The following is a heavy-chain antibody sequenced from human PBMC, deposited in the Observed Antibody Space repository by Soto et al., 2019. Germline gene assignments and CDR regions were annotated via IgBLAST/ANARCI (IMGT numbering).Heavy chain of an antibody. CDR3: ARGMDYDILTGYRLHYYYGMDV. V-gene: IGHV1-69*13. CDR2: IIPIFGTA. J-gene: IGHJ6*02. Sequence: SVKVSCKASGGTFSSYAISWVRQAPGQGLEWMGGIIPIFGTANYAQKFQGRVKITADESTSTAYMELSSLRSEDTAVYYCARGMDYDILTGYRLHYYYGMDVWGQGTTVTVSS. D-gene: IGHD3-9*01. CDR1: GGTFSSYA.